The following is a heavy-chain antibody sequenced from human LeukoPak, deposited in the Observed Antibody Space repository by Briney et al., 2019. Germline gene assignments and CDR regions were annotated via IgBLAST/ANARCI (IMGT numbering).Heavy chain of an antibody. D-gene: IGHD2-21*02. CDR2: ISAYNGNT. CDR3: ARDQEVVTAILGYYGMDV. Sequence: ASVKVSCKASGYTFTSYGISWVRQAPGQGLEWMGRISAYNGNTNYAQKLQGRVTMTTDTSTSTAYMELRSLRSDDTAVYYCARDQEVVTAILGYYGMDVWGQGTTVTVSS. CDR1: GYTFTSYG. V-gene: IGHV1-18*01. J-gene: IGHJ6*02.